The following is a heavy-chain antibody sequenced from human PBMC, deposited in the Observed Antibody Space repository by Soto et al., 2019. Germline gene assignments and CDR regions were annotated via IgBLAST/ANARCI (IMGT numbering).Heavy chain of an antibody. CDR2: IKQDGREK. V-gene: IGHV3-7*03. CDR1: GFSFSPYW. J-gene: IGHJ5*02. D-gene: IGHD3-16*01. Sequence: LRLSCAASGFSFSPYWMTWVRQAPGKGLEWVANIKQDGREKYYVASVKGRFTISRDNVKNLLFLQMDSLTPDDTAVYYCAGDGVRNGAYNGWLDPWGQGTLVTVSS. CDR3: AGDGVRNGAYNGWLDP.